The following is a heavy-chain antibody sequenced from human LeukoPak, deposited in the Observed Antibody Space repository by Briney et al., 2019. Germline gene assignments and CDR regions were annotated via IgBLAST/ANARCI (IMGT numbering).Heavy chain of an antibody. CDR2: IYYSGST. Sequence: PSETLSLTCTVSGGSISSYYWSWIRQPPGKGLEWIGYIYYSGSTNYNPSLKSRVTISVDTSKNQFSLKLSSVTAADTAVYYCARQPPWSGYSSAFDYWGQGTLVTASS. V-gene: IGHV4-59*08. D-gene: IGHD3-3*01. CDR1: GGSISSYY. CDR3: ARQPPWSGYSSAFDY. J-gene: IGHJ4*02.